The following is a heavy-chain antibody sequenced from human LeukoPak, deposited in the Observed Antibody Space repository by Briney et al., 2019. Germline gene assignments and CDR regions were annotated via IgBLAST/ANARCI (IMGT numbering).Heavy chain of an antibody. J-gene: IGHJ5*02. V-gene: IGHV4-61*02. CDR3: ARDRVAARHGDWFDP. Sequence: SQTLSLTCTVSGGSISSGSYYWSWIRQPAGKGLEWIGRIHASGSSDYNPSLKSRVTISVDTSKNQFSLKLGSVTAADTAVYYCARDRVAARHGDWFDPWGQGTLVTVSS. CDR1: GGSISSGSYY. D-gene: IGHD6-6*01. CDR2: IHASGSS.